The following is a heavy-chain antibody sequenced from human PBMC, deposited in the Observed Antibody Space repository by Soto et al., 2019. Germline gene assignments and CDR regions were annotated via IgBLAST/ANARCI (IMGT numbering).Heavy chain of an antibody. V-gene: IGHV1-46*01. Sequence: ASVKVSCKASGYTFTSYYTHWVRQAPGQGLEWMGIINPSGGSTSYAQKFQGRVTMTRDTSTSTVYMELSSLRSEDTAVYYCARESFGDYVWGSYRAFDYWGQGTLVTVSS. CDR2: INPSGGST. J-gene: IGHJ4*02. D-gene: IGHD3-16*02. CDR3: ARESFGDYVWGSYRAFDY. CDR1: GYTFTSYY.